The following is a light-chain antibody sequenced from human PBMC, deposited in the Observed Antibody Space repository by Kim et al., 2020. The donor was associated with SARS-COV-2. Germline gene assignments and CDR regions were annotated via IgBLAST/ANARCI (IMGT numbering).Light chain of an antibody. CDR2: GKN. CDR1: SLRSYY. CDR3: NSWDSSGNHWV. Sequence: LGQTVRITCPGDSLRSYYASWYQQKPGQAPVLVIYGKNNRPSGIPDRFSGSSSGNTASLTITGAQAEDEADYYCNSWDSSGNHWVFGGGTQLTVL. J-gene: IGLJ3*02. V-gene: IGLV3-19*01.